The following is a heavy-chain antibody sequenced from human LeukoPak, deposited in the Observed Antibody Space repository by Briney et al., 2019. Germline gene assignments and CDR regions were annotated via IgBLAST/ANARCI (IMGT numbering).Heavy chain of an antibody. J-gene: IGHJ4*02. D-gene: IGHD6-19*01. Sequence: GGSLRLSCAASGFTFISYWMHWVRQAPGKGLVWVSRINSDGSGTTYADSVKGRFTISRDNAKNTLYLQMNSLRAEDTAVYYCARDLDYSSGWYFAYWGQGTLVTVSS. CDR1: GFTFISYW. CDR2: INSDGSGT. V-gene: IGHV3-74*01. CDR3: ARDLDYSSGWYFAY.